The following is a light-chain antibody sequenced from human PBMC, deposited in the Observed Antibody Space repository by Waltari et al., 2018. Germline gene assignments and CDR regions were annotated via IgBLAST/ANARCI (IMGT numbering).Light chain of an antibody. CDR3: YSRDSSANHRM. J-gene: IGLJ3*02. CDR1: SLRTYH. CDR2: GKN. Sequence: SSELTQDPAVSVALGQTVRITCQGDSLRTYHATWFQQKPGQAPVLVVYGKNNRPSGIPDRFSGANPGNTASLTITGAQAEDEADYYCYSRDSSANHRMFGGGTKLTVL. V-gene: IGLV3-19*01.